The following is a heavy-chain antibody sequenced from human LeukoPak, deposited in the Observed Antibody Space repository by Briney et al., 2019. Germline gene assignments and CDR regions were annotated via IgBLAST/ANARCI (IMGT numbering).Heavy chain of an antibody. V-gene: IGHV4-59*08. CDR1: GGSISSYY. Sequence: PSETLSLTCTVSGGSISSYYWSWIRQPPGKGLEWIGYLYHNGNTNNNPSLKSRVTMSVDTSNNQFSLRLSSVTAADTAVYYCAKIPKGGDGLTSADQIYFDIWGRGTLVIVSS. CDR2: LYHNGNT. J-gene: IGHJ2*01. D-gene: IGHD2-21*01. CDR3: AKIPKGGDGLTSADQIYFDI.